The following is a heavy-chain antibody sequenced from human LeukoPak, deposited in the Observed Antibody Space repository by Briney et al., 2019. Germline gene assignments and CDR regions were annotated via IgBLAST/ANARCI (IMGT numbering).Heavy chain of an antibody. J-gene: IGHJ4*02. CDR3: AKRRMYYYDSSGYPYFDY. CDR1: GFTLSSYA. CDR2: ISGSGGST. V-gene: IGHV3-23*01. Sequence: GGSLRLSCAASGFTLSSYAMSCVRQAPGKGLEWVSAISGSGGSTYYADSVKGRFTLSRDNSKNTLYLQMNSLRAEDTAVYYCAKRRMYYYDSSGYPYFDYWGQGTLVTVSS. D-gene: IGHD3-22*01.